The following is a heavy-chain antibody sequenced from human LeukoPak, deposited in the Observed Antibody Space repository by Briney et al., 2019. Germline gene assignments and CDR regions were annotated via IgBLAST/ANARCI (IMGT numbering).Heavy chain of an antibody. D-gene: IGHD6-19*01. CDR1: GGSISSYY. CDR2: IYTSGST. V-gene: IGHV4-4*07. Sequence: PSETLSLTCTVSGGSISSYYWSWIRQPAGKGLEWIGRIYTSGSTNYNPSLKSRVTMSVDTSKNQFSLKLSSVTAADTAVYYCARQGVEAVAGPIDYWGQGTLVTVSS. CDR3: ARQGVEAVAGPIDY. J-gene: IGHJ4*02.